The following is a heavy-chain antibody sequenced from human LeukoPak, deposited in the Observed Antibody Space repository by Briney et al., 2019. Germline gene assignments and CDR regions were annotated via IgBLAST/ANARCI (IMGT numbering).Heavy chain of an antibody. D-gene: IGHD3-10*01. Sequence: SETLSLTCTVSGYSISSGYYWGWIRQPPGKGLEWIGSIYHSGSTYYNPSLKSRVTISVDTSKNQFSLNLSSVTAADTAVYYCARQSVGFGEFNFDYWGQGTLVTVSS. CDR3: ARQSVGFGEFNFDY. J-gene: IGHJ4*02. CDR1: GYSISSGYY. CDR2: IYHSGST. V-gene: IGHV4-38-2*02.